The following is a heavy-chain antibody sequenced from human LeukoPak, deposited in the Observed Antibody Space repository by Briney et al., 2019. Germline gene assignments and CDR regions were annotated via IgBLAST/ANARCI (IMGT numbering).Heavy chain of an antibody. CDR1: GGTFSSYA. J-gene: IGHJ4*02. Sequence: SVTVSCKASGGTFSSYAISWVRQAPGQGLEWMGRIIPSLCIANYAQKFQGRVTITAHKPTSTAYIEPTSLRSEDADVYYCARVFQNTGGLAYFDYWGQGTLVTVSS. CDR2: IIPSLCIA. V-gene: IGHV1-69*04. D-gene: IGHD3-16*01. CDR3: ARVFQNTGGLAYFDY.